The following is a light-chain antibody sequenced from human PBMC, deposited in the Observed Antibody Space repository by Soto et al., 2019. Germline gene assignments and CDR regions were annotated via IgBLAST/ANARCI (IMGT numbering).Light chain of an antibody. J-gene: IGKJ2*01. CDR2: GAS. V-gene: IGKV3-15*01. CDR1: QSVSSN. CDR3: QQYNNWPHT. Sequence: IVMTQSPATLSVSPGERATLSCRASQSVSSNLAWYQQKPGQAPRLLIYGASTRATSIPARFSGSGSGTEFTLTISSLQSEDFAVYYCQQYNNWPHTFGQGTKLEI.